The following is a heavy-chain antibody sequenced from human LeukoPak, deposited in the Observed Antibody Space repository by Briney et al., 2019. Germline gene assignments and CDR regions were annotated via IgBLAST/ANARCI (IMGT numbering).Heavy chain of an antibody. V-gene: IGHV4-38-2*02. CDR3: ARDQDYYGSGSYGPDY. CDR1: GYSITSGYY. D-gene: IGHD3-10*01. Sequence: SETLSLTCTVSGYSITSGYYWGWIRQPPGKGLEWIGSVYHSGSTFYNPSLRSRVTVLADPSKNQFSLKLTSVTAADTAVYYCARDQDYYGSGSYGPDYWGQGILVTVSS. CDR2: VYHSGST. J-gene: IGHJ4*02.